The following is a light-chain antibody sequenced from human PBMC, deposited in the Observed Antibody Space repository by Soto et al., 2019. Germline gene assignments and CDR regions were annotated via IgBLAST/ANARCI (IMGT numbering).Light chain of an antibody. J-gene: IGKJ2*01. CDR3: QQFYYYPHI. V-gene: IGKV1-39*01. CDR2: GAS. Sequence: IQMTQSPSSLSASVGDGVTLTCRASHTIATYLNWYQQKPGQVPEVLIYGASRLHVGVPSRFTGSGYGTDFSLTIKNLQPEDFEIYYCQQFYYYPHIFGQGPNREVK. CDR1: HTIATY.